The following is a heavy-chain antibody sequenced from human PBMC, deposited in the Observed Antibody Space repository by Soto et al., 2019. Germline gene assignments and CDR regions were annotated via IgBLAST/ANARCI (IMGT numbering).Heavy chain of an antibody. J-gene: IGHJ6*03. CDR3: ARKLGRPGYYHYFMDF. V-gene: IGHV4-39*01. D-gene: IGHD7-27*01. CDR2: IYYSGST. CDR1: GGSISSSSYY. Sequence: PSETLSLTCTVSGGSISSSSYYWGWIRQPPGKGLEWIGSIYYSGSTYYNPSLKSRVTISVDTSKNQFSLKLSSVTAADTAVYYCARKLGRPGYYHYFMDFWGKGSKVIVSS.